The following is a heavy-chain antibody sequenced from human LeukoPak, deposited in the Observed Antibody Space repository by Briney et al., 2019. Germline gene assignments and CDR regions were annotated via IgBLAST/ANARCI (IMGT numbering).Heavy chain of an antibody. J-gene: IGHJ4*02. V-gene: IGHV4-38-2*02. Sequence: SETLSLTCSVSGTSITTDYYWGWIRQPPGKGLEWIASIHHSGRTTDNSSLKSRVTISIDTSRSQLSLKLNSVTAADTAVYYCARGPYYYDSSGNFDYWGQGTLVTVSS. CDR1: GTSITTDYY. CDR3: ARGPYYYDSSGNFDY. CDR2: IHHSGRT. D-gene: IGHD3-22*01.